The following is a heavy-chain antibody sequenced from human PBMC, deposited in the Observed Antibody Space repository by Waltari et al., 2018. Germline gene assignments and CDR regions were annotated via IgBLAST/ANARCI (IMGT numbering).Heavy chain of an antibody. CDR2: IYHSGST. J-gene: IGHJ4*02. Sequence: QVQLQESGPGLVKPSETLSLTCAVSGYSISSGYYWGWIRQPPGKGLEWIGSIYHSGSTYYNPSLKRRVTISVDTSKNQFSLKLSSVTATDTAVYYCARLVVVAATHLDYWGQGTLVTVSS. CDR1: GYSISSGYY. D-gene: IGHD2-15*01. CDR3: ARLVVVAATHLDY. V-gene: IGHV4-38-2*01.